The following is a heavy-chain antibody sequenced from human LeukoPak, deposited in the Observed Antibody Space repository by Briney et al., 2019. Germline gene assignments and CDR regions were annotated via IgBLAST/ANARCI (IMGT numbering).Heavy chain of an antibody. D-gene: IGHD6-13*01. CDR3: ARHVTLAAAGHDAFDI. J-gene: IGHJ3*02. CDR1: GGSISSSSYY. V-gene: IGHV4-39*01. Sequence: PSETLSLTCTVSGGSISSSSYYWGWIRQPPGKGLEWIGSTYYSGSTYYNPSLKSRVTISVDTSKNQLSLKLSSVTAADTAVYYCARHVTLAAAGHDAFDIWGQGTMVTVSS. CDR2: TYYSGST.